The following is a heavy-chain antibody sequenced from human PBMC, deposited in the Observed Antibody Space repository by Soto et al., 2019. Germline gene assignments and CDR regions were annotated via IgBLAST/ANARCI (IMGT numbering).Heavy chain of an antibody. Sequence: EVQLLESGGGLVQPGGSLRLSCADSGFTFSNYAMTWVRQAPGKGLEWVSTISDNGGSTYYADSLKGLFTISRDNSKKTLYLQIISLRAEDTAVYYCAKGRLPASKASLHDNWGQGTLVTVSS. V-gene: IGHV3-23*01. CDR1: GFTFSNYA. CDR3: AKGRLPASKASLHDN. D-gene: IGHD2-2*01. J-gene: IGHJ4*02. CDR2: ISDNGGST.